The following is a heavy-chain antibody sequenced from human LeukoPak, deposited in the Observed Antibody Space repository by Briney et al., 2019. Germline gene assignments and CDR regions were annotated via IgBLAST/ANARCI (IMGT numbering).Heavy chain of an antibody. CDR2: INPGDSDT. CDR1: GSRFTTYW. CDR3: ARPRQWHRNDAFDI. J-gene: IGHJ3*02. Sequence: GESLKISCKGSGSRFTTYWIGWVRQMPGKGLEWMGIINPGDSDTRYSPSFQGQVTISADQSISTAHLQWSSLKASDTAMYYCARPRQWHRNDAFDIWGQGTMVTVSS. D-gene: IGHD6-19*01. V-gene: IGHV5-51*01.